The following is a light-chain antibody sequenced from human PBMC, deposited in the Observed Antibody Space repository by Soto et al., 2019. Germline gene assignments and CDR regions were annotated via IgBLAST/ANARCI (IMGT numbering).Light chain of an antibody. Sequence: EIVLTQSPATLSLSPGERATLSCRASQSVSSYLAWYQQKPGQAPRLLIYDASNRATGTPARFSGSGSGTDSTLTISSLEPEAFAVYYCQQRSNWPRTFGQGSKV. J-gene: IGKJ1*01. CDR2: DAS. CDR3: QQRSNWPRT. V-gene: IGKV3-11*01. CDR1: QSVSSY.